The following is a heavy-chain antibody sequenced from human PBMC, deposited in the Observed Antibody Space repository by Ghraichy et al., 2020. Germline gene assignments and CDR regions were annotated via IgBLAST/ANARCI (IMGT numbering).Heavy chain of an antibody. CDR3: ARGAFCSSTSCYFWFDP. Sequence: SETLSLTCTVSGGSISSGGYYWSWIRQHPGKGLEWIGYIYYSGSTYYNPSLKSRVTISVDTSKNQFSLKLSSVTAADTAVYYCARGAFCSSTSCYFWFDPWGQGTLVTVSS. J-gene: IGHJ5*02. CDR1: GGSISSGGYY. CDR2: IYYSGST. D-gene: IGHD2-2*01. V-gene: IGHV4-31*03.